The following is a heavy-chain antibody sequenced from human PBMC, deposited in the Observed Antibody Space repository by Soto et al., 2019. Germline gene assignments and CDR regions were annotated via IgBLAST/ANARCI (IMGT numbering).Heavy chain of an antibody. D-gene: IGHD1-1*01. CDR3: ARDGRKQLCIEGLNAMDG. CDR1: AYSFDTYC. V-gene: IGHV1-18*04. Sequence: QVQLVQSGPEVKKPGASVKVSCKASAYSFDTYCISWVRQAPGQGLEWMGWISGYNGQTNYAHKFLGRVTPKTDTSTSTAYMELRRLRSDATAMYYCARDGRKQLCIEGLNAMDGWGQGTTVTVSS. J-gene: IGHJ6*02. CDR2: ISGYNGQT.